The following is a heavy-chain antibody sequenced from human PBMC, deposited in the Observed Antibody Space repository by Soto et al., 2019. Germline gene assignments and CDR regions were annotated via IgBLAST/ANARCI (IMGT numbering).Heavy chain of an antibody. CDR2: IYYAGTT. J-gene: IGHJ4*02. Sequence: QVQLQESGPGLVKPSETLFLTCTVSGGSINNYYWSWIRQPPGKGLEFIGYIYYAGTTTYNPSLKSRVTISVDTSKNQFSLKLSSVTAADTAVYYSARLGGYYQALDSWGQGTLLTVSS. CDR1: GGSINNYY. D-gene: IGHD3-22*01. CDR3: ARLGGYYQALDS. V-gene: IGHV4-59*08.